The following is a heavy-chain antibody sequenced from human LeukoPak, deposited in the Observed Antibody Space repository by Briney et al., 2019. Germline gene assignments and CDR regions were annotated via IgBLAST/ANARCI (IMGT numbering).Heavy chain of an antibody. CDR1: GFTVSSNY. D-gene: IGHD3-22*01. CDR2: ISPDGTQK. CDR3: ARNLVGSGYYFDY. V-gene: IGHV3-30*03. J-gene: IGHJ4*02. Sequence: GGSLRLSCAASGFTVSSNYMNWVRQAPGKGLQWVAVISPDGTQKYDADSVKGRFTISRDNSQKILYLQMNTLRTEDTAVYYCARNLVGSGYYFDYWGQGTLVTVSS.